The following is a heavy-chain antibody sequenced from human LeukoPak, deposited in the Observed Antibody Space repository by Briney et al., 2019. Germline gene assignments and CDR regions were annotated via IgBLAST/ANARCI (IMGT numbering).Heavy chain of an antibody. V-gene: IGHV3-53*01. CDR1: GFTVSSSY. CDR2: IYRGGNT. Sequence: GGSLRLSCAASGFTVSSSYMSWVRQAPGKGLEWVSIIYRGGNTYYADSVKGRFTISRDNSKNTLYLQMNSLRDDDTAVYYCVARDCWGQGTLVTVSS. J-gene: IGHJ4*02. CDR3: VARDC.